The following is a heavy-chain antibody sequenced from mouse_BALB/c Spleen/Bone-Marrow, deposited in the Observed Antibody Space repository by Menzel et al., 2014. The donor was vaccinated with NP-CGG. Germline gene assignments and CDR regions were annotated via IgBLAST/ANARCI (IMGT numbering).Heavy chain of an antibody. CDR3: AREVRAPWYAMDY. CDR1: GYTFTDYA. D-gene: IGHD2-14*01. J-gene: IGHJ4*01. V-gene: IGHV1-67*01. CDR2: ISTYNGNT. Sequence: VKLMESGPEVVRPGVSVKISCKGSGYTFTDYAMHWVKQSHAKSLEWIGVISTYNGNTNYNQKFKGKATMTVDKSSSTAYRELARLTSEDSAIYYCAREVRAPWYAMDYWGPGTSVTVSS.